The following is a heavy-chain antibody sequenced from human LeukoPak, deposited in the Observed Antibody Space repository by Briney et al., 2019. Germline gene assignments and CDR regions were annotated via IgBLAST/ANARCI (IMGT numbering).Heavy chain of an antibody. CDR1: GFTFSSYA. J-gene: IGHJ4*02. V-gene: IGHV3-23*01. D-gene: IGHD3-22*01. CDR2: ISGSGGST. Sequence: GGSLRLSCAASGFTFSSYAMSWVRQAPGKRLEWVSAISGSGGSTYYADSVKGRFTISRDNSEKTLYLQMNSLRAEDTAVYYCAKGGGYSLHYFNYWGQGTLVTVS. CDR3: AKGGGYSLHYFNY.